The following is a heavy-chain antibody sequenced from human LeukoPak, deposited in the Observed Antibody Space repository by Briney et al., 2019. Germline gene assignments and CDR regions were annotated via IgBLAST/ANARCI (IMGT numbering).Heavy chain of an antibody. J-gene: IGHJ4*02. V-gene: IGHV4-34*01. CDR2: INHSGST. CDR3: ASGYCSSTSCYMGFFDY. CDR1: GGSFSGYY. D-gene: IGHD2-2*02. Sequence: SETLSLTCAVYGGSFSGYYWSWIRQPPGKGLEWIGEINHSGSTNYNPSLKSRVTISVDTSKNQFSLKLSSVTAADTAVYYCASGYCSSTSCYMGFFDYWGQGTLVTVSS.